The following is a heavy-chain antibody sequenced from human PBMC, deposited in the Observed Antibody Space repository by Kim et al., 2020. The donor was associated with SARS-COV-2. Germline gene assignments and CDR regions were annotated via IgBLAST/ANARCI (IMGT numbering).Heavy chain of an antibody. Sequence: GGSLRLSCAASGFTVSSNYMSWVRQAPGKGLEWVSVIYSGGSTYYADSVKGRFTISRDNSKNTLYLQMNSLRAEDTAVYYCARVGSGSYYEIVFDYWGQGTLVTVSS. D-gene: IGHD3-10*01. CDR2: IYSGGST. CDR1: GFTVSSNY. V-gene: IGHV3-53*01. CDR3: ARVGSGSYYEIVFDY. J-gene: IGHJ4*02.